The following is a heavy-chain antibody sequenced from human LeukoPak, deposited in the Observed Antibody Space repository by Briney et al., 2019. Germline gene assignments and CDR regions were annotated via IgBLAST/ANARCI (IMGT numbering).Heavy chain of an antibody. J-gene: IGHJ4*02. D-gene: IGHD1-26*01. V-gene: IGHV4-39*01. CDR2: IYYSGST. CDR3: ASSSSGSYGNYFDY. CDR1: GGSISSSSYY. Sequence: SETLSLTCTVSGGSISSSSYYWGWIRQPPGKGLEWIGSIYYSGSTYYNPSLKSRVTISVDTSKNQFSLELSSVTAADTAVYYCASSSSGSYGNYFDYWGQGTLVTVSS.